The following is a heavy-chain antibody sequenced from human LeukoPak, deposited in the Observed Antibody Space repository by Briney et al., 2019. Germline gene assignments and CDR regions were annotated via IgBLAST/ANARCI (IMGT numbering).Heavy chain of an antibody. CDR3: ARAGRYSSGWSYYFGY. J-gene: IGHJ4*02. CDR2: IYTGGTT. CDR1: GFTVSSNY. Sequence: PGGSLRLSCAASGFTVSSNYMTWVRQAPGKGLEWVSIIYTGGTTYYADSVKGRFTISRDDSKNTLDLQMNSLRDEDTAVYYCARAGRYSSGWSYYFGYWGQGALVTVSS. D-gene: IGHD6-19*01. V-gene: IGHV3-66*01.